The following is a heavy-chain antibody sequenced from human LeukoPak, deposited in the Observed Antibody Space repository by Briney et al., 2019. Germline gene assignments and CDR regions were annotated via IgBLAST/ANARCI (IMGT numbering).Heavy chain of an antibody. CDR1: GLTFSSYA. CDR3: ARDPPFDY. Sequence: PRGSLRLSCSASGLTFSSYAMSWVRQVPEKGLEWVSAVSDSGGSTYYADSVKGRFTISRDNSKNTLYLQMNSLRAEDTAVYYCARDPPFDYWGQGTLVTVSS. CDR2: VSDSGGST. V-gene: IGHV3-23*01. J-gene: IGHJ4*02.